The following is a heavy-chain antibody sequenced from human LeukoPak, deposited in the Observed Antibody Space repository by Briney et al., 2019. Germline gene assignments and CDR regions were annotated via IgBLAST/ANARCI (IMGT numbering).Heavy chain of an antibody. J-gene: IGHJ4*02. CDR2: ISYDGSNK. D-gene: IGHD2-2*01. Sequence: GGSLRLSCAASGFTFSSYAMHWVRQAPGKGLEWVAVISYDGSNKYYADSVKGRFTISRDNSKNTLDLQMTSLRAEDTAVYYWAKGSTSRPPYFFDYWGQGALVTVSS. CDR3: AKGSTSRPPYFFDY. V-gene: IGHV3-30-3*01. CDR1: GFTFSSYA.